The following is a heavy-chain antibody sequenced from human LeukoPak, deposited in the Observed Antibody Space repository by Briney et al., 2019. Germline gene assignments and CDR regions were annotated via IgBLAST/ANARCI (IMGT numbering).Heavy chain of an antibody. D-gene: IGHD1-26*01. Sequence: PGGSLRLSCAASGFTFSTYAMNWVRQAPGKGLEWVSVISGTGASTYHADSVQGRFTISRDNSKNTLYLQMNSLRAEDTAVYYCAKQAPSGTYYLLDYWGQGTLVTVFS. CDR2: ISGTGAST. V-gene: IGHV3-23*01. CDR3: AKQAPSGTYYLLDY. CDR1: GFTFSTYA. J-gene: IGHJ4*02.